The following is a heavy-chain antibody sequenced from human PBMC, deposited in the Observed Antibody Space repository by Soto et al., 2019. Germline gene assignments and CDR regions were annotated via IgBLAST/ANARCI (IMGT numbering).Heavy chain of an antibody. D-gene: IGHD4-4*01. CDR1: GGSFSGYY. Sequence: SETLSLTCAVYGGSFSGYYWSWIRQPPGKGLEWIGEINHSGSTNYNPSLKSRVTISVDTSKNQFSLKLSSVTAADTAVYYCARLMTTVTSFDYWGQGTLVTVSS. CDR2: INHSGST. V-gene: IGHV4-34*01. J-gene: IGHJ4*02. CDR3: ARLMTTVTSFDY.